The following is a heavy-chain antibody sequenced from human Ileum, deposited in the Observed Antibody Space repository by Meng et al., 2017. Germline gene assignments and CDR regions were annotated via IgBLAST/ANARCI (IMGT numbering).Heavy chain of an antibody. CDR1: GGSISSSNW. Sequence: SETLSLTCAVSGGSISSSNWWRLVRQPPGTGLEWIGEIYHSGITNYNPSPKSRVTISGDKYKNQCPLKLSSVTAADTAVYYCARWGSGTEIVVVVAASPYYYYDYGMDVWGQGTRVTVSS. D-gene: IGHD2-15*01. J-gene: IGHJ6*02. CDR2: IYHSGIT. CDR3: ARWGSGTEIVVVVAASPYYYYDYGMDV. V-gene: IGHV4-4*02.